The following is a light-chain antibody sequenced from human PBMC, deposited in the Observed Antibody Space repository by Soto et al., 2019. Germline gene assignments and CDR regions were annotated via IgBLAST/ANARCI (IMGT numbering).Light chain of an antibody. Sequence: DIQMTQSPPAMSASVGAGVTITCRASQGISNSLAWFQQKPGQVPKRLIYAASSLQSGVPSRFSGSGSGTEFTLTISNRQPEDSATYYCLQHNNYPRTFGQGTKVEI. J-gene: IGKJ1*01. CDR2: AAS. CDR3: LQHNNYPRT. V-gene: IGKV1-17*03. CDR1: QGISNS.